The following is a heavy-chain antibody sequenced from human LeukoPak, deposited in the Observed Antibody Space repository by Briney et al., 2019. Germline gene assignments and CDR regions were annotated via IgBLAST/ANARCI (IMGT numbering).Heavy chain of an antibody. Sequence: GRSLRLSCAASRFTFSSYGIHWVRQAPGKGLEGVAFISYEGSTKYFLDSVRGRFTISRDNSKNTLYLQMSSLRPEDTAVYYCAKSPERAYSNALWGMDVWGKGTTVTVSS. J-gene: IGHJ6*04. CDR3: AKSPERAYSNALWGMDV. D-gene: IGHD4-11*01. CDR1: RFTFSSYG. V-gene: IGHV3-30*18. CDR2: ISYEGSTK.